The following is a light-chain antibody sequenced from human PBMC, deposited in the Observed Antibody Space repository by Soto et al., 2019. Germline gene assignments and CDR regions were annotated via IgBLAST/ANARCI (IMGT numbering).Light chain of an antibody. CDR2: DAS. CDR3: QQYGSSPYT. V-gene: IGKV3-20*01. J-gene: IGKJ2*01. Sequence: EIVLTQSPGTLSLSPGERATLSCRASQSVSSSYLAGYQQKPGQAPRLCIYDASSRATGIPDRFSGSGSGTDFTLTISRLEPEDFTVYYYQQYGSSPYTFGQGTKLEIK. CDR1: QSVSSSY.